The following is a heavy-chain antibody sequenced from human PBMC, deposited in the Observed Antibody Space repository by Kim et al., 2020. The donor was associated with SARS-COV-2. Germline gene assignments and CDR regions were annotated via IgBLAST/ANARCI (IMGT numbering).Heavy chain of an antibody. V-gene: IGHV7-4-1*02. CDR1: GYIFTDYA. CDR3: ARYFYDSNEYSYLDY. D-gene: IGHD3-22*01. CDR2: INTNTGDP. Sequence: ASVKVSCKPSGYIFTDYAINWVRQAPGLGLEWMGWINTNTGDPTYAQGFTGRFVFSLDSSVSTAYLQISGLKAEDSAVYYCARYFYDSNEYSYLDYWGQGSLVTVSS. J-gene: IGHJ4*02.